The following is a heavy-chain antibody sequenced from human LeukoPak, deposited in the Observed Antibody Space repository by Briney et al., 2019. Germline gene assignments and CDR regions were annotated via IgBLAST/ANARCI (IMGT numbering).Heavy chain of an antibody. D-gene: IGHD1-26*01. CDR3: ARDLPYSGSYLEDI. CDR2: IIPIFGTA. J-gene: IGHJ3*02. CDR1: GGTFSSYA. V-gene: IGHV1-69*13. Sequence: EASVKVSCKASGGTFSSYAISWVRQAPGQGLEWMGGIIPIFGTANYAQKFQGRVTITADESTSTAYMELRSLRSDDTAVYYCARDLPYSGSYLEDIWGQGTMVTVSS.